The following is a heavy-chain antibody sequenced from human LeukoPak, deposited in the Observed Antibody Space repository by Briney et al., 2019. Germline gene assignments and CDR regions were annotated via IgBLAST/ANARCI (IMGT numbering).Heavy chain of an antibody. CDR3: ARGRSAIYCSSTSCSQAIYYMDV. D-gene: IGHD2-2*01. CDR2: ISYDGSNK. J-gene: IGHJ6*03. V-gene: IGHV3-30*04. CDR1: GFTFSSYA. Sequence: AGRSLRLSCAASGFTFSSYAMHWVRQAPGKGLEWVAVISYDGSNKYYADSVKGRFTISRDNSKNTLYLQMNSLRAEDTAVYYCARGRSAIYCSSTSCSQAIYYMDVWGKGTTVTISS.